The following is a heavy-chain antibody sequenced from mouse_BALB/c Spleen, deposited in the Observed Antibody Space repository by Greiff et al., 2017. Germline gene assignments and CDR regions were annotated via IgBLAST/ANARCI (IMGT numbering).Heavy chain of an antibody. V-gene: IGHV6-6*02. CDR2: IRLKSNNYAT. CDR3: TRPDYGGFAY. D-gene: IGHD2-4*01. J-gene: IGHJ3*01. Sequence: EVKLMESGGGLVQPGGSMKLSCVASGFTFSNYWMNWVRQSPEKGLEWVAEIRLKSNNYATHYAESVKGRFTISRDDSKSSVYLQMNNLRAEDTGIYYCTRPDYGGFAYWGQGTLVTVSA. CDR1: GFTFSNYW.